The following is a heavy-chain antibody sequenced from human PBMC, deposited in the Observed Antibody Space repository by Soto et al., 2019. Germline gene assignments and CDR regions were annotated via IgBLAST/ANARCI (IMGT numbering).Heavy chain of an antibody. CDR1: SGSISSGDYY. V-gene: IGHV4-30-4*01. Sequence: QVQLQESGPGLVKPSQTLSLTCTVSSGSISSGDYYWSWIRQPPGKGLEWIGYIYYSGSTYYNPPLKSRVTISVDTSKNQFSLKLSSVTAADTAVYYCARVGGFGATTIDYWGQGTLVTVSS. J-gene: IGHJ4*02. D-gene: IGHD3-10*01. CDR3: ARVGGFGATTIDY. CDR2: IYYSGST.